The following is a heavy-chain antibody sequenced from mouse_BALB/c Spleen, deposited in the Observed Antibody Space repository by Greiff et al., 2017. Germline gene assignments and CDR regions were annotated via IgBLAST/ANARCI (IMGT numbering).Heavy chain of an antibody. CDR3: ARSGDYDEGTGFAY. V-gene: IGHV3-2*02. J-gene: IGHJ3*01. Sequence: EVQLQESGPGLVKPSQSLSLTCTVTGYSITSDYAWNWIRQFPGNKLEWMGYISYSGSTSYNPSLKSRISITRDTSKNQFFLQLNSVTTEDTATYYCARSGDYDEGTGFAYWGQGTLVTVSA. CDR2: ISYSGST. D-gene: IGHD2-4*01. CDR1: GYSITSDYA.